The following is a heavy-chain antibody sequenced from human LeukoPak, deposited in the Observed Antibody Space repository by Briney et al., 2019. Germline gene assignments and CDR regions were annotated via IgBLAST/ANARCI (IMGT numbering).Heavy chain of an antibody. Sequence: GGSLRLSCAASGFTFSSYWISWVRQAPGKGLEWVANIKQDGSEKYYVDSVKGRFTISRDNAKNSLYLQMTSLRAEDTAVYYCASSSFLSGAGSYDEYWGQGTLVTVSS. CDR3: ASSSFLSGAGSYDEY. J-gene: IGHJ4*02. CDR1: GFTFSSYW. CDR2: IKQDGSEK. D-gene: IGHD3-10*01. V-gene: IGHV3-7*01.